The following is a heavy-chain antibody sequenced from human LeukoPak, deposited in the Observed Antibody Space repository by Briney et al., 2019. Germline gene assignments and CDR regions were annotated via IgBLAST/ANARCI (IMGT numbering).Heavy chain of an antibody. Sequence: ASVKVSCKVSGYTLTELSMHWVRQAPGKGLEWMGGFDPEDGETIYAQKFQGRVTMTRDTSTSTVYMELSSLRSEDTAVYYCARDSSGYYYADYWGQGTLVTVSS. V-gene: IGHV1-24*01. CDR1: GYTLTELS. CDR3: ARDSSGYYYADY. CDR2: FDPEDGET. J-gene: IGHJ4*02. D-gene: IGHD3-22*01.